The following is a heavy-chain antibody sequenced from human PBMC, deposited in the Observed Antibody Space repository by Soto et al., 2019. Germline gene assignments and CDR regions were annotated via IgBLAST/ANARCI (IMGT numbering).Heavy chain of an antibody. Sequence: PSETLSLTCTVSGGSISSSSYYWGWIRQPPGKGLEWIGSIYYSGNTYYNPSLKSRVTISVDTAKNQFSLKLSSVTAVDTAVYYCARSCDYYYYYGMDVWGQGTTVTVSS. J-gene: IGHJ6*02. CDR3: ARSCDYYYYYGMDV. CDR1: GGSISSSSYY. CDR2: IYYSGNT. V-gene: IGHV4-39*07.